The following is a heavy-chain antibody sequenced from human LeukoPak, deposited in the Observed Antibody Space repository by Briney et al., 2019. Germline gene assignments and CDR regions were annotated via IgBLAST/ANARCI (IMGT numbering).Heavy chain of an antibody. D-gene: IGHD3-10*01. CDR1: GGSISSGSYY. CDR3: ARRKVRGVTDY. V-gene: IGHV4-61*02. CDR2: IYTSGST. Sequence: KPSETLSLTCTVSGGSISSGSYYWSWIRQPAGKGLEWIGRIYTSGSTNYNPSLKSRVTISVDTSKNQFSLKLSSVTAADTAVYYCARRKVRGVTDYWGQGTLVTVSS. J-gene: IGHJ4*02.